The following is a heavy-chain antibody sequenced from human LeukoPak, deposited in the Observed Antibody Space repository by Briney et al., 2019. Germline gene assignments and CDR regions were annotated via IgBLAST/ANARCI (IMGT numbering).Heavy chain of an antibody. J-gene: IGHJ4*02. D-gene: IGHD2-21*02. CDR3: AREQSRCGGDCNDY. CDR2: ITTSGNSI. Sequence: GGPLRLSCAASGFTFSSYEMNWVRQAPGKGLEWVSYITTSGNSIKYADSVKGRFTASRDNAKNSLYLQMNSLRVEDTAVYYCAREQSRCGGDCNDYWGQGTLVTVSS. CDR1: GFTFSSYE. V-gene: IGHV3-48*03.